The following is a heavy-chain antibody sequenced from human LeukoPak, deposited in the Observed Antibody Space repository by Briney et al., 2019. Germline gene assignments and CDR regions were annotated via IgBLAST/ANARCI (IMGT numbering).Heavy chain of an antibody. J-gene: IGHJ4*02. V-gene: IGHV3-15*01. D-gene: IGHD3-16*01. Sequence: GGSLTLSCSASGLTFSDAWMGWVRQAPGKGLEWVGRIKSKANGETTHFAAPVKGRFTISRDDSKNTLYLQMNGLKTEDTAVYYCAWGGDYFDFWGRGTLVTVSS. CDR1: GLTFSDAW. CDR3: AWGGDYFDF. CDR2: IKSKANGETT.